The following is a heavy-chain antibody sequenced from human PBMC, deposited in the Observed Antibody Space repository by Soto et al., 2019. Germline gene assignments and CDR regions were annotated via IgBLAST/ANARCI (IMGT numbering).Heavy chain of an antibody. CDR3: AREEGFRITMDRGRWFDP. D-gene: IGHD3-10*01. CDR1: GYTLTSYY. CDR2: LNPISGDT. J-gene: IGHJ5*02. Sequence: QIQLVQSGAEVKKPGASVKVSCRASGYTLTSYYLHWVRQAPGQGLELMGWLNPISGDTNYAQKFQDRVIMTRDRSITTVHMKLSRLRSDDTAVYYCAREEGFRITMDRGRWFDPWGQGTLVTVSS. V-gene: IGHV1-2*02.